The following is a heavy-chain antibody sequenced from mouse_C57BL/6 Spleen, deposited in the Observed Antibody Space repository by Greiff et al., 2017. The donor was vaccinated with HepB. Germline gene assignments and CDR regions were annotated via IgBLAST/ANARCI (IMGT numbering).Heavy chain of an antibody. CDR1: GFSLTSYG. CDR2: IWRGGST. CDR3: AKTFPNYYGSTYAMDY. J-gene: IGHJ4*01. V-gene: IGHV2-5*01. Sequence: VQLQQSGPGLVQPSQSLSITCTVSGFSLTSYGVHWVRQSPGKGLEWLGVIWRGGSTDYNAAFMSRLSITKDNSKSQVFFKMNSRQADDTAIYYCAKTFPNYYGSTYAMDYWGQGTSVTVSS. D-gene: IGHD1-1*01.